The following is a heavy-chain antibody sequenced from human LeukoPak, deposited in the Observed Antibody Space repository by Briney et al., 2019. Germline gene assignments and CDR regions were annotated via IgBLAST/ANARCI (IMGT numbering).Heavy chain of an antibody. V-gene: IGHV4-39*01. CDR3: ARLGALSGYSSSYFDY. CDR2: IYYSGST. Sequence: SETLSLTCTVSGGSISSSSYYWGWIRQPPGKGLEWIGSIYYSGSTYYNPSLKSRVTISVDTSKNQFSLKLSSVTAADTAVYYCARLGALSGYSSSYFDYWGQGTLVTVSS. D-gene: IGHD6-6*01. CDR1: GGSISSSSYY. J-gene: IGHJ4*02.